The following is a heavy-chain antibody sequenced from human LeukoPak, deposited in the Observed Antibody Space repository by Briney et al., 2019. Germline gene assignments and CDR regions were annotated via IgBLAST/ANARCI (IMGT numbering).Heavy chain of an antibody. J-gene: IGHJ5*02. CDR2: ISGSGGST. CDR3: ARAEGCSSTSCWGYNWFDP. V-gene: IGHV3-23*01. CDR1: GFTFDDYA. D-gene: IGHD2-2*01. Sequence: GGSLRLSCAASGFTFDDYAMHWVRQAPGKGLEWVSAISGSGGSTYYADSVKGRFTISRDNSKNTLYLQMNSLRAEDTAVYYCARAEGCSSTSCWGYNWFDPWGQGTLVTVSS.